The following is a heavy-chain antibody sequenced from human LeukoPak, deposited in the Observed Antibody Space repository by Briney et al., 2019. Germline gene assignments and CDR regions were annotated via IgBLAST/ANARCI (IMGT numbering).Heavy chain of an antibody. Sequence: PVGSLRLSCAASGFIFDDYAMHWVRQSPGKGLEWDSVISWHSEYIRYADSVKGRFTVSRDNAKNSLYLQMNSLRAEDTALHYCAKDAGSGSYRVDRGDFDCRGQGTLVSVSS. J-gene: IGHJ4*02. CDR1: GFIFDDYA. CDR3: AKDAGSGSYRVDRGDFDC. D-gene: IGHD3-10*01. CDR2: ISWHSEYI. V-gene: IGHV3-9*01.